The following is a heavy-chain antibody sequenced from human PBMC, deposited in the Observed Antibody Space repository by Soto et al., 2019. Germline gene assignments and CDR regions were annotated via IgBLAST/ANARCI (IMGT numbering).Heavy chain of an antibody. D-gene: IGHD6-19*01. V-gene: IGHV1-69*01. CDR1: GGTFSSYV. J-gene: IGHJ6*02. CDR3: ATGAVAGKPYYYYYGMDV. CDR2: IIPIFGIT. Sequence: QVQLVQSGAEVKKPGSSVKVSCKASGGTFSSYVINWVRQAPGHGREGMGGIIPIFGITSYAQNFQGRVTITADDCASTAYMELSRLRSEDTAVYYCATGAVAGKPYYYYYGMDVWGQGTTVTVSS.